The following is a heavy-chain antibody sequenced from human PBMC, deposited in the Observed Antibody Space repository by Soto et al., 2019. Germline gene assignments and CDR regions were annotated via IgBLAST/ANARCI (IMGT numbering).Heavy chain of an antibody. J-gene: IGHJ6*04. CDR1: GGTFSSYA. CDR2: IIPIFGTA. V-gene: IGHV1-69*01. Sequence: QVQLVQSGAEVKKPGSSVKVSCKASGGTFSSYAISWVRQAPGQGLEWMGGIIPIFGTANYAQKFQGRVTITADESTSTAYMELSRLRSEDTAVYYCARGSSGYYFYGMDVWGKGTTVTVSS. CDR3: ARGSSGYYFYGMDV. D-gene: IGHD3-9*01.